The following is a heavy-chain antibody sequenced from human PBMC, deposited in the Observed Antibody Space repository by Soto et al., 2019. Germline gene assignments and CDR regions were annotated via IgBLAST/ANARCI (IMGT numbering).Heavy chain of an antibody. CDR1: GGSMSSYY. D-gene: IGHD4-17*01. Sequence: SGTLSLTCTVSGGSMSSYYWSWIWRPPGKGLEWIGSVLYSGSTKYNPSLKSRVTISVDMSKNQFSLNLRSLTAADTAMYYCARAPAGDYGGYFDSWGQGIQVTVSS. CDR2: VLYSGST. V-gene: IGHV4-59*01. CDR3: ARAPAGDYGGYFDS. J-gene: IGHJ4*02.